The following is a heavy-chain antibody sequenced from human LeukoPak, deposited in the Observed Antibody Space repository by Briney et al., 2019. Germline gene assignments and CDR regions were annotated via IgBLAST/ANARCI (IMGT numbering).Heavy chain of an antibody. J-gene: IGHJ3*01. CDR2: ISSSGSTK. D-gene: IGHD3-22*01. V-gene: IGHV3-11*01. CDR1: GFTFSDYY. CDR3: ARLGCNTMMVDV. Sequence: PGGSLRLSCAASGFTFSDYYMFWIRQAPGKGLEWISYISSSGSTKYYADSVKGRFTISRDNAKNSLYVQMNSLRAEDTAVYYCARLGCNTMMVDVWGQGTMVTVSS.